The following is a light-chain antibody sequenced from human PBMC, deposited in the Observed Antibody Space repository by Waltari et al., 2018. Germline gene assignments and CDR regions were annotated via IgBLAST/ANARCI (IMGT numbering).Light chain of an antibody. V-gene: IGLV2-14*03. CDR3: ISYTTSDTMI. CDR2: DVS. Sequence: QSALTQPASVSGSPGQSITISCTGTSSDVGAYNYVPWYQQHPGKVPKLLIYDVSHRPSGVSFRFSGSKSDNTASLTISGLQAEDEADYYCISYTTSDTMIFGGGTKLTVL. J-gene: IGLJ2*01. CDR1: SSDVGAYNY.